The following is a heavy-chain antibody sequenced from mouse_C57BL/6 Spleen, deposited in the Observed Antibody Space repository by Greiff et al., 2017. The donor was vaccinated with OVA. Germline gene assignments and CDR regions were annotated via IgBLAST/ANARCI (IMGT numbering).Heavy chain of an antibody. V-gene: IGHV1-22*01. J-gene: IGHJ4*01. CDR3: ARLYYDYDDYAMDY. Sequence: VQLKQSGPELVKPGASVKMSCKASGYTFTDYNMHWVKQSHGKSLEWIGYINPNNGGTSYNQKFKGKATLTVNKSSSTAYMELRSLTSEDSAVYYCARLYYDYDDYAMDYWGQGTSVTVSS. CDR1: GYTFTDYN. D-gene: IGHD2-4*01. CDR2: INPNNGGT.